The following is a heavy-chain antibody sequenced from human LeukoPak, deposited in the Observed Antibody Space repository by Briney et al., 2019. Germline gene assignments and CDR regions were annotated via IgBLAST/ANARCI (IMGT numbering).Heavy chain of an antibody. CDR2: IRDSGEA. D-gene: IGHD3/OR15-3a*01. J-gene: IGHJ5*02. V-gene: IGHV3-66*03. Sequence: GGSLRLSCAVSGFRVSDYYMIWVRQAPGKGLEWVGLIRDSGEAFYADFARGRFAISRDESENTLYLQMNSLRVEDTAVYFCARDRAANQDWVEFDPWGQGTPVIVSS. CDR3: ARDRAANQDWVEFDP. CDR1: GFRVSDYY.